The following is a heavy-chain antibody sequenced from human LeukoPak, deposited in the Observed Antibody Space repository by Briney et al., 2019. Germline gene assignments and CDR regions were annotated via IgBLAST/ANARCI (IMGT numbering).Heavy chain of an antibody. CDR3: ARDVSRIVGYGLDI. V-gene: IGHV1-2*02. Sequence: ASVRVSCKASGYTFTDYFMHWVRQAPGQGLEWMGWVNPKSTGTNIAQKFRGRVTLTSDTSSSTVYMEMSRLTSDDTAVYYCARDVSRIVGYGLDIWGQGTMVTVS. CDR1: GYTFTDYF. CDR2: VNPKSTGT. J-gene: IGHJ3*02. D-gene: IGHD4-17*01.